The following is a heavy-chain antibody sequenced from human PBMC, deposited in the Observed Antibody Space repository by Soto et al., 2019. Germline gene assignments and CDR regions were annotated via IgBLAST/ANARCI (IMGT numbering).Heavy chain of an antibody. CDR2: INHSGST. D-gene: IGHD3-10*01. J-gene: IGHJ6*02. Sequence: PSETLSLTCAVYGGSFSGYYWSWIRQPPGKGLEWIGEINHSGSTNYNPSLKSRVTISVDTSKNQFSLKLSSVTAAETAVYYCARVRRLRVIITRYYYYGMDVWGQGTTVTVSS. CDR3: ARVRRLRVIITRYYYYGMDV. CDR1: GGSFSGYY. V-gene: IGHV4-34*01.